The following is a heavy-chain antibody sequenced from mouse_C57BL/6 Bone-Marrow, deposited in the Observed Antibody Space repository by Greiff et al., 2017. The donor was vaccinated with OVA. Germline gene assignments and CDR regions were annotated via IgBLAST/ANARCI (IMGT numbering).Heavy chain of an antibody. CDR2: INPYNGDT. CDR1: GYSFTGYF. J-gene: IGHJ4*01. V-gene: IGHV1-37*01. Sequence: VQLKESGPELVKPGASVKISCKASGYSFTGYFLNWVKQSHGKSLEWIGRINPYNGDTFYNQKFTGTATLTVDKSSSTAHMELLSLTSEDFAVYYCARWGLRRTDYAMDYWGQGTSVTVSS. D-gene: IGHD2-4*01. CDR3: ARWGLRRTDYAMDY.